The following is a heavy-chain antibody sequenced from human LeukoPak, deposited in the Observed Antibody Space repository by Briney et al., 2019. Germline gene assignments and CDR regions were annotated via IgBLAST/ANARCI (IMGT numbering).Heavy chain of an antibody. CDR1: GYSFTNYW. J-gene: IGHJ6*02. CDR2: INPDDSDT. V-gene: IGHV5-51*01. Sequence: HGESLKISCKGSGYSFTNYWIAWVRQMPGRGLEWMGIINPDDSDTRYSPSFQGQVTISVDKSISIAYLQWNSLKASDTAMYYCARRSPRYTGSRPPWYYYNGMDVWGQGTTVTVSS. CDR3: ARRSPRYTGSRPPWYYYNGMDV. D-gene: IGHD3-16*01.